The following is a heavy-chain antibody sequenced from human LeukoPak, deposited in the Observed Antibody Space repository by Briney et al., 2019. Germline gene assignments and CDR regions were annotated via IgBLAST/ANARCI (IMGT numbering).Heavy chain of an antibody. V-gene: IGHV5-51*01. CDR1: GYSFTSYW. CDR3: AALGYCSGGSCDTFDY. Sequence: GESLKISCKGSGYSFTSYWIGWVRQMPGKGLEWMGIIYPGDSDTRYSPSFQGQVTISADKSISTAYLQWSSLKASDTAMHYCAALGYCSGGSCDTFDYWGQGTLVTVSS. J-gene: IGHJ4*02. CDR2: IYPGDSDT. D-gene: IGHD2-15*01.